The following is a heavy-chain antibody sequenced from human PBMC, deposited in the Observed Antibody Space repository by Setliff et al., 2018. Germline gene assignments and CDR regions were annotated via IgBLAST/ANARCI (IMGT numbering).Heavy chain of an antibody. CDR2: INHSGST. Sequence: KPSETLSLTCAVYGGSFSGYYWSWIRQPPGKGLEWIGEINHSGSTNYNPSLKSRVTISVDTSKNQFSLKLSSVTAADTAVYYCARGRIAAALYYFDYWG. CDR1: GGSFSGYY. V-gene: IGHV4-34*01. J-gene: IGHJ4*01. CDR3: ARGRIAAALYYFDY. D-gene: IGHD6-13*01.